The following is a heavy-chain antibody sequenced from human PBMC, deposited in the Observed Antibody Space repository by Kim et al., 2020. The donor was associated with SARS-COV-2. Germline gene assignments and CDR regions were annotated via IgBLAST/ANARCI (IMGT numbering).Heavy chain of an antibody. J-gene: IGHJ4*02. CDR1: GYSFTGYF. V-gene: IGHV1-2*02. CDR2: INPNTGGT. CDR3: VRVSSGWLPFDY. D-gene: IGHD6-19*01. Sequence: ASVKVSCKASGYSFTGYFIHRVRQAPGQGLEWMAWINPNTGGTNYAQKFQGRVTMTRDTSISTAYMELSSLRSDDTALYYCVRVSSGWLPFDYWGQGTLVTVSS.